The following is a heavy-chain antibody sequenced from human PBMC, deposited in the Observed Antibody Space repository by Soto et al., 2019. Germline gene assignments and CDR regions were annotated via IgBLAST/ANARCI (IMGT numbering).Heavy chain of an antibody. CDR1: GFTFSEHS. CDR3: ARDRPITI. Sequence: EVQLVESGGGLVQPGGSLRLSCEASGFTFSEHSMNWVRQAPGKGLEWLSYISGSSDIIYYADSVKGRFTISRDNAKNSLYLQRDSLRDEDTAVYFGARDRPITIWGQGTLVTVSA. V-gene: IGHV3-48*02. D-gene: IGHD3-3*01. J-gene: IGHJ4*02. CDR2: ISGSSDII.